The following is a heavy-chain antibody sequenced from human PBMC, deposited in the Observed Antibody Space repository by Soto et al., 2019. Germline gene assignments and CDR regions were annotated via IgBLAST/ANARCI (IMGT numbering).Heavy chain of an antibody. CDR2: IWYDGSNK. Sequence: QVQLVESGGGVVQPGRSLRLSCAASGFTFSSYGMHWVRQAPRKGLEWVAVIWYDGSNKYYADSVKGRFTISRDNSKNTLYLQMNSLRAEDTAVYYCARAQAGAGIPKGNWFDPWGQGTLVTVSS. CDR1: GFTFSSYG. CDR3: ARAQAGAGIPKGNWFDP. J-gene: IGHJ5*02. D-gene: IGHD1-1*01. V-gene: IGHV3-33*01.